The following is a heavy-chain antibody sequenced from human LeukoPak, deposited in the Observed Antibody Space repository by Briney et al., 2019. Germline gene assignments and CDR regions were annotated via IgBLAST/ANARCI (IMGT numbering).Heavy chain of an antibody. CDR3: ARDGTAPGLYFDL. J-gene: IGHJ4*01. D-gene: IGHD6-13*01. CDR1: GFTFTDFW. Sequence: SGGSLRPSCEVSGFTFTDFWMNWVRQAPGKGPEWVASIRQDGSEKTYVDSVKGRFTISRDNTKNSLSLQLNGLRAEDTAVYYCARDGTAPGLYFDLWGQGTLVTVSS. CDR2: IRQDGSEK. V-gene: IGHV3-7*01.